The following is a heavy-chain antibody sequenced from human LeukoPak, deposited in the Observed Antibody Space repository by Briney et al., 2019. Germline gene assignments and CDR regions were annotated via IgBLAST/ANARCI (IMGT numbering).Heavy chain of an antibody. CDR1: EFTVSSNY. Sequence: PGGSLRLSCAASEFTVSSNYMSWVRQAPGKGLEWVSVIFSGGTTYYADSVKGRFTISRDNSKNTLYLQMNSLRAEDTAVYYCAREGNYYDMDVWGQGTTVTVSS. CDR2: IFSGGTT. V-gene: IGHV3-53*01. J-gene: IGHJ6*02. CDR3: AREGNYYDMDV.